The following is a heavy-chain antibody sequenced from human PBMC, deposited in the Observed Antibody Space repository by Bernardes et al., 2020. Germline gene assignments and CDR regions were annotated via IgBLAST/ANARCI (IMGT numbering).Heavy chain of an antibody. Sequence: ASVKVSCKASGYTFTGYYMHWVRQAPGQGLEWMGWINPNSGGTNYAQKFQGWVTMTRDTSISTAYMELSRLRSDDTAVYYCARERVVGVFERKYYYYYYGMDVWGQGTTVTVSS. CDR1: GYTFTGYY. V-gene: IGHV1-2*04. J-gene: IGHJ6*02. D-gene: IGHD3-3*01. CDR2: INPNSGGT. CDR3: ARERVVGVFERKYYYYYYGMDV.